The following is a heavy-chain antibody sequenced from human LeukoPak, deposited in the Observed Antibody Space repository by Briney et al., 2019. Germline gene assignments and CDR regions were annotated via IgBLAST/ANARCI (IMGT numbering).Heavy chain of an antibody. J-gene: IGHJ4*02. V-gene: IGHV3-7*01. Sequence: GGSLRLSCAASRFTFSDYWMSWVRQAPGKGLEWVAYIKRDGSDIYYVDSAKGRFIISRDNAKSSLYLQMNSLRAEDTAVYYCARDPDYRGSQPHGYFDYWGQGTLVTVSS. CDR3: ARDPDYRGSQPHGYFDY. D-gene: IGHD3-16*01. CDR1: RFTFSDYW. CDR2: IKRDGSDI.